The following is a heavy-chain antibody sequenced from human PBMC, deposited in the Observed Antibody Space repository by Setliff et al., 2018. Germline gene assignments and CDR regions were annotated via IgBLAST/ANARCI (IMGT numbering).Heavy chain of an antibody. Sequence: SETLSLTCTVSGVSIVSKSFYWGWMRQPPGKGLEWIGSFYYNTGATYYNPSLEGRGTISVDTSKNQFYLKLSSVTAADTAFYYCARHPDGRIVPFDYWGQGILVTVSS. CDR3: ARHPDGRIVPFDY. J-gene: IGHJ4*02. CDR1: GVSIVSKSFY. V-gene: IGHV4-39*01. D-gene: IGHD1-26*01. CDR2: FYYNTGAT.